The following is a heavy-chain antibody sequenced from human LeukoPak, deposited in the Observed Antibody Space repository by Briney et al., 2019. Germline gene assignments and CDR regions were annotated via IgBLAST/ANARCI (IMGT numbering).Heavy chain of an antibody. V-gene: IGHV3-7*01. CDR2: IKQDGSEK. J-gene: IGHJ6*03. D-gene: IGHD3-10*01. CDR1: GFTFSSYW. CDR3: ARVSSKATVRGLITKKNYYYYYMDV. Sequence: PGGSLRLFCAASGFTFSSYWMSWVRQAPGKGLEWVANIKQDGSEKYYVDSVKGRFTISRDNAKNSLYLQMNSLRAEDTAVYYCARVSSKATVRGLITKKNYYYYYMDVWGKGTTVTISS.